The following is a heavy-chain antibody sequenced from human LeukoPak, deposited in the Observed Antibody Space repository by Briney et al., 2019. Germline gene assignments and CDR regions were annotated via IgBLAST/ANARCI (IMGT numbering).Heavy chain of an antibody. Sequence: SETLSLTCAVYGGSFSGYYWSWIRQPAGKGLEWIGRIYTSGSTNYNPSLKSRVTISVDTSKNQFSLKLSSVTAADTAVYYCASERIGFGELFTNYYYMDVWGKGTTVTISS. J-gene: IGHJ6*03. CDR3: ASERIGFGELFTNYYYMDV. CDR1: GGSFSGYY. D-gene: IGHD3-10*01. V-gene: IGHV4-59*10. CDR2: IYTSGST.